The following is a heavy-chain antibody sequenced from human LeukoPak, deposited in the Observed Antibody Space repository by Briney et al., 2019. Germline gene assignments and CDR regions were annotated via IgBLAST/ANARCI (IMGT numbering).Heavy chain of an antibody. Sequence: ASVKVSCKASGYTFTAYYIHWVRQAPGQGLEWMGWIKPNSGGTKFAQKFQGRVTMTRDTSISTAYMDLSRLRFDDTAVYYCARAGHYDFNYFDPWGQGTLVTVSS. J-gene: IGHJ5*02. V-gene: IGHV1-2*02. CDR2: IKPNSGGT. CDR1: GYTFTAYY. D-gene: IGHD4-11*01. CDR3: ARAGHYDFNYFDP.